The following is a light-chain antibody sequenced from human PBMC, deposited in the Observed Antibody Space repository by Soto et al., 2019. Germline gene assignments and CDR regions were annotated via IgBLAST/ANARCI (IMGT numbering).Light chain of an antibody. J-gene: IGLJ3*02. CDR3: QSYDSSLSGWV. CDR2: GNN. V-gene: IGLV1-40*01. CDR1: SSNIGAGYD. Sequence: QSVLTQPPSVSGAPGQRVTISCTGSSSNIGAGYDVHWYQQLPGTAPKLLIYGNNNRPSGVPDRFSGSKSGTSASLAISGLQADDEADHYCQSYDSSLSGWVFGGGTKLTVL.